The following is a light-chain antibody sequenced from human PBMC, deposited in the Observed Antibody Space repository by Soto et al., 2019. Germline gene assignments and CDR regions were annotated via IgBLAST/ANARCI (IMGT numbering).Light chain of an antibody. CDR3: QQRSSWPRT. Sequence: EIVLTQSPATLSLSPGERATLACRASQSVSSYLAWYQQKPGQAPRVVIYDASNRATGIPPRFSGSGSGTDFTLTISSLEPEDFAVYYCQQRSSWPRTFVQGTKVEIK. V-gene: IGKV3-11*01. CDR1: QSVSSY. CDR2: DAS. J-gene: IGKJ1*01.